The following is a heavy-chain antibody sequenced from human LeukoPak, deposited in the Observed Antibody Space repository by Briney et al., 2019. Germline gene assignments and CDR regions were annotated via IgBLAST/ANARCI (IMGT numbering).Heavy chain of an antibody. V-gene: IGHV3-48*04. D-gene: IGHD3-16*01. Sequence: PGGSLRLSCAASGFTFSSYSMNWVRQAPGKGLDWLSYISSTSSAIYYADSLKGQFTISRDNANNSLYLQMDSLRAGGTAVYYCARVIGSYGDSAYWGQGTLVSVSS. CDR3: ARVIGSYGDSAY. J-gene: IGHJ4*02. CDR2: ISSTSSAI. CDR1: GFTFSSYS.